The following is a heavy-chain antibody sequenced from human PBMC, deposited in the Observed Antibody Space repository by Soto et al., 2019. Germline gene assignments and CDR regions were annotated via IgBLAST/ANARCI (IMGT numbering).Heavy chain of an antibody. Sequence: SETLSLTCTVSGGSVRSSTYYWGWIRQAPGKGLEWIASIYYSGRTHNNPALKSRVTMSVDTYTNQFSLKMNAVTAADTAVYYCARHGGGGATSLDSWGQGALVTVSS. D-gene: IGHD3-16*01. J-gene: IGHJ4*02. CDR2: IYYSGRT. CDR3: ARHGGGGATSLDS. CDR1: GGSVRSSTYY. V-gene: IGHV4-39*01.